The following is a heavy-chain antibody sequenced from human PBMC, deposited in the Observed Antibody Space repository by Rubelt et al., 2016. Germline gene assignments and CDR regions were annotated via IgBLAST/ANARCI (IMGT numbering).Heavy chain of an antibody. CDR1: GFTFSNYA. J-gene: IGHJ4*02. Sequence: QVQLVESGGGVVQPGRSLRLSCAASGFTFSNYAIHWVRQAPGKGMEWVGIISYDGSQKYNAYSVKGRFTISRDNSKNTLYRQMNSLRAEDTAVYYCAFPKMGAYEKSFDYWGQGTLVTVSS. V-gene: IGHV3-30*04. CDR2: ISYDGSQK. CDR3: AFPKMGAYEKSFDY. D-gene: IGHD1-26*01.